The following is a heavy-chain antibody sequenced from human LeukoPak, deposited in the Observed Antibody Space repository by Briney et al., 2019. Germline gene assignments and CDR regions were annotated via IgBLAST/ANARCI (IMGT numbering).Heavy chain of an antibody. J-gene: IGHJ4*02. CDR1: GFTFSDYY. V-gene: IGHV3-11*06. CDR3: AGTYYYDSSGYYYFDY. D-gene: IGHD3-22*01. Sequence: GGSLRLSCAASGFTFSDYYMSWIRQAPGKGLEWVSSISSSSSYIYYADSVKGRFTISRDNAKNSLYLQMNSLRAEDTAVYYCAGTYYYDSSGYYYFDYWGQGTLVTVSS. CDR2: ISSSSSYI.